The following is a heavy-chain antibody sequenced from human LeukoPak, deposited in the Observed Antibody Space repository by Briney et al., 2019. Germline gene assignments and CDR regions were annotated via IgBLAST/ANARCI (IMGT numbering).Heavy chain of an antibody. D-gene: IGHD6-25*01. CDR1: GGSIGTNY. Sequence: SETLSLTCSVSGGSIGTNYWSWIRQPPGRGLEWVGYMSDSGSTNYNPSLKSRVTISVDTSKNQFSLKLSSVTAADTAVYYCARVSSGAFDYWGQGTLVTVSS. CDR3: ARVSSGAFDY. CDR2: MSDSGST. V-gene: IGHV4-59*01. J-gene: IGHJ4*02.